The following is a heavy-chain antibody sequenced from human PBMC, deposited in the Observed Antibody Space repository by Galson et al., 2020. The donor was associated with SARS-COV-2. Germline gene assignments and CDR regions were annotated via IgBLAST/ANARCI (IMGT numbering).Heavy chain of an antibody. CDR1: GFSLSTSGMC. V-gene: IGHV2-70*11. CDR3: ARISYYYDSSGYRGYAFDI. D-gene: IGHD3-22*01. CDR2: IDWDDDK. J-gene: IGHJ3*02. Sequence: SGPTLVKPTQTLTLTCTFSGFSLSTSGMCVSWIRQPPGKALEWLARIDWDDDKYYSTSLKTRLTISKDTSKNQVVLTMTNMDPVDTATYYCARISYYYDSSGYRGYAFDIWGQGTMVTVSS.